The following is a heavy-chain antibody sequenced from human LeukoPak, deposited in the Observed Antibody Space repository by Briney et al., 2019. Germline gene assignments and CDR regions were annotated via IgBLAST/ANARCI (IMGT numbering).Heavy chain of an antibody. Sequence: SETLSLTCAVYGGSFSGYYWSWIRQPPGKGLEWIGEINHSGSTNYNPSLKSRVTISVDTSKNQFSLKLSSVTAADTAVYYCARTNYYDINDAFDIWGQGTMVTVSS. CDR2: INHSGST. D-gene: IGHD3-22*01. CDR3: ARTNYYDINDAFDI. CDR1: GGSFSGYY. J-gene: IGHJ3*02. V-gene: IGHV4-34*01.